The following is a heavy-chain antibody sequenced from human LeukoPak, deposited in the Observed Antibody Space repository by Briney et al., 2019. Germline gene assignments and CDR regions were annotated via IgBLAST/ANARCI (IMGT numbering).Heavy chain of an antibody. D-gene: IGHD1-1*01. Sequence: GESLEISRKGSGYSFTSYWIGRVRQMPGKGLEWMGIIYPGDSDTRYSPSFQGQVTISRDNAKNSLYLQMSSLRAEDTAVYYCARGTSDYWGQGTLVTVSS. J-gene: IGHJ4*02. CDR2: IYPGDSDT. CDR1: GYSFTSYW. CDR3: ARGTSDY. V-gene: IGHV5-51*01.